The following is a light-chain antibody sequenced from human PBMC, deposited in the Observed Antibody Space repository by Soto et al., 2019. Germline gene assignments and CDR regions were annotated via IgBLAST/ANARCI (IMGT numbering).Light chain of an antibody. Sequence: QSVLTQPASVSGSPGQSITISCTGTSSDVGSYNLVSWYQQYPGKAPKFMIYEGSKRPSGVSNRFSGSKSGNTASLTISGLQAEDDADYYCCSYAGSSIYVFGTGTKVTV. CDR2: EGS. V-gene: IGLV2-23*01. CDR3: CSYAGSSIYV. CDR1: SSDVGSYNL. J-gene: IGLJ1*01.